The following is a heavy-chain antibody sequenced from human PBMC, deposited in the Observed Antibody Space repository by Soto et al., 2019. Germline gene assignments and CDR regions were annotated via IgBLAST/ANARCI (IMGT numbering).Heavy chain of an antibody. J-gene: IGHJ6*02. CDR2: IYPGDSDT. CDR3: AAGNVVSDYGMDV. CDR1: GYSFTSYW. Sequence: PGESLKISCKGSGYSFTSYWIGWVRQMPGKGLEWMGIIYPGDSDTRYSPSFQGQVTISADKSISTAYLQWSSLKASDTAMYHCAAGNVVSDYGMDVWGQGTTVTVSS. V-gene: IGHV5-51*01. D-gene: IGHD2-15*01.